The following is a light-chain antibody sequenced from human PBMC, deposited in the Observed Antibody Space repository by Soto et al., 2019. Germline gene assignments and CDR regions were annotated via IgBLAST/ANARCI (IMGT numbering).Light chain of an antibody. J-gene: IGKJ1*01. CDR2: GAS. CDR3: QQYGSSGT. CDR1: QSVSNNY. Sequence: EIVLTQSPGTLSLSPGERATLSCRASQSVSNNYLAWYQQKPGQAPRLLIYGASNRATGIPDRFSGSGSGIDFTLTISRLEPEDIAVYYCQQYGSSGTFGQGTKVDIK. V-gene: IGKV3-20*01.